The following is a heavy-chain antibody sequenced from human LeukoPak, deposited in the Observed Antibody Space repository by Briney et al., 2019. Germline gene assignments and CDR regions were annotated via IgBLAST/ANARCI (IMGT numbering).Heavy chain of an antibody. CDR1: GGSISSAGYY. D-gene: IGHD6-13*01. Sequence: PSETLSLTCTVSGGSISSAGYYWGWVRQPPGRGLEWIGTIYYRGTTYYNPSLKSRLTISVDSSKNHFSLKLSSVTAADTAVYYCARVYSSSHNWFDTWGQGTQVTVSS. CDR2: IYYRGTT. CDR3: ARVYSSSHNWFDT. J-gene: IGHJ5*02. V-gene: IGHV4-39*07.